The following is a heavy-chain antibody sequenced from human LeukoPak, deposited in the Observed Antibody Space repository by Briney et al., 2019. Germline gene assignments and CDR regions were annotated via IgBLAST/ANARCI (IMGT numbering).Heavy chain of an antibody. CDR3: ARGGGHPHRPPGS. J-gene: IGHJ5*02. Sequence: GGSLRLSCAASGFTVSSNYMSWVRQAPGKGLEWVSVIYSGGSTYYADSVKGRFTISRDNSKNTLYLQMNSLRAEDTAVYYCARGGGHPHRPPGSWGQGTLVTVSS. CDR2: IYSGGST. CDR1: GFTVSSNY. D-gene: IGHD1-14*01. V-gene: IGHV3-66*01.